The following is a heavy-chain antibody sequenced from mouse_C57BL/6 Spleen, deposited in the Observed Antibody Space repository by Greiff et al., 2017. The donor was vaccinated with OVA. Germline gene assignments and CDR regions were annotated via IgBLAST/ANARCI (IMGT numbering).Heavy chain of an antibody. D-gene: IGHD1-1*01. CDR2: IYPGSGST. Sequence: VQLQQSGPELVKPGASVKISCKASGYTFTDYYINWVKQSPGQGLEWIGWIYPGSGSTYYNEKFKGKATLTVDKSSSTAYMLLSSLTSEDSAVYFCERCYYGSSVNDAIDYWGQGTSVTVSS. J-gene: IGHJ4*01. CDR3: ERCYYGSSVNDAIDY. V-gene: IGHV1-75*01. CDR1: GYTFTDYY.